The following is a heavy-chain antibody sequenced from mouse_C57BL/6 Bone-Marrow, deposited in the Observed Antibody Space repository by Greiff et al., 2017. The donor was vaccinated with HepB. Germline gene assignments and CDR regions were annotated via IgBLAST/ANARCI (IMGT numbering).Heavy chain of an antibody. V-gene: IGHV5-6*01. CDR1: GFTFSSYG. Sequence: EVQRVESGGDLVKPGGSLKLSCAASGFTFSSYGMSWVRQTPDKRLEWVATISSGGSYTYYPDSVKGRFTISRDNAKNTLYLQMSSLKSEDTAMYYCARLGTTVVARWYFDVWGTGTTVTVSS. CDR3: ARLGTTVVARWYFDV. J-gene: IGHJ1*03. D-gene: IGHD1-1*01. CDR2: ISSGGSYT.